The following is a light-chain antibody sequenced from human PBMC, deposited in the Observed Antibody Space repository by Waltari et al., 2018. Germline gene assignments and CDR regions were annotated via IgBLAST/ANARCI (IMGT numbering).Light chain of an antibody. J-gene: IGKJ1*01. Sequence: IQLTQSPSSLSASVGDRVTITCRASQGISSYLAWYQQKPVKAPKLLIYAASTLQSGVPSRFSGSGSGTDFTLTISSLQPEDFATYYCQQLNSYPSWTFGQGTKVEIK. CDR1: QGISSY. CDR2: AAS. CDR3: QQLNSYPSWT. V-gene: IGKV1-9*01.